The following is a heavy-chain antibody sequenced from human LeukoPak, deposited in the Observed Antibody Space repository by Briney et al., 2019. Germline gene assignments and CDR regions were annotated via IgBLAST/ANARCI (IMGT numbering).Heavy chain of an antibody. D-gene: IGHD3-9*01. CDR2: IYYSGST. CDR3: ARSATTYYDILTGPDV. V-gene: IGHV4-59*08. Sequence: PSETLSLTCTVSGGSISSYYWSWIRQPPGKGLEWIGYIYYSGSTNYNPSLKSRVTISVDTSKNQFSLKLSSVTAADTAVYYCARSATTYYDILTGPDVWGQGTTVTVSS. CDR1: GGSISSYY. J-gene: IGHJ6*02.